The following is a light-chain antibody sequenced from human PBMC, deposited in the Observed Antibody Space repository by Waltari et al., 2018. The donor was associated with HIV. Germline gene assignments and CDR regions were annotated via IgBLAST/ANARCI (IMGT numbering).Light chain of an antibody. CDR1: RSVFYPPNSKNY. Sequence: DIVMTQSPESLAVSLGERATINCKSSRSVFYPPNSKNYLAWYQQKLGQPPKLLVFWASTRESGVPDRFSGSGSGTDFTLTISSLQAEDVAVYYCQQYYSTPLTFGGGTKVEIK. V-gene: IGKV4-1*01. J-gene: IGKJ4*01. CDR2: WAS. CDR3: QQYYSTPLT.